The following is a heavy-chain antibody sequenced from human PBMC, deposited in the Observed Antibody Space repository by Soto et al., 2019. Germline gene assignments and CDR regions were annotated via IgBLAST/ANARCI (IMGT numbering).Heavy chain of an antibody. J-gene: IGHJ4*02. CDR1: GFTLDDYA. D-gene: IGHD3-10*01. V-gene: IGHV3-9*01. CDR2: ISWNSGSI. Sequence: EVQLVESGGGLVQPGRSLKLSCAASGFTLDDYAMHWFRQAPGKGLEWVSGISWNSGSIGYADSVKGRFTISRDNAKNSLYLQMNSLRAEDTALYYCAKDLGGSGSYYPYWGQGTLVTVSS. CDR3: AKDLGGSGSYYPY.